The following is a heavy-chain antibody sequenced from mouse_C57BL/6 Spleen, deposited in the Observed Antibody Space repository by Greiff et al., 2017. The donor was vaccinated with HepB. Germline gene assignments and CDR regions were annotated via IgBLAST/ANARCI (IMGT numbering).Heavy chain of an antibody. J-gene: IGHJ3*01. CDR2: INPGSGGT. CDR1: GYAFTNYL. D-gene: IGHD2-3*01. Sequence: QVQLQQSGAELVRPGTSVKVSCKASGYAFTNYLIEWVKQRPGQGLEWIGVINPGSGGTNYNEKFKGKATLTADKSSSTAYMQLSSLTSEDSAVHCCARAYDGYPWFAYWGQGTLVTVSA. CDR3: ARAYDGYPWFAY. V-gene: IGHV1-54*01.